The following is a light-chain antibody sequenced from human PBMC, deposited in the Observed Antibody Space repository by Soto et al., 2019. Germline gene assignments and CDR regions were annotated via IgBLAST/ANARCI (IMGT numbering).Light chain of an antibody. CDR3: LQRSNWPRT. V-gene: IGKV3-11*01. Sequence: EIVLTQSPATLSLSPGERATLSCRASQSVSNNLAWYQQRPGQDPRLLIYDASSRATAIPDRFSGSGSGTDFTLTISSLEPEDFAVYYCLQRSNWPRTFGQGTKLEIK. CDR2: DAS. CDR1: QSVSNN. J-gene: IGKJ2*01.